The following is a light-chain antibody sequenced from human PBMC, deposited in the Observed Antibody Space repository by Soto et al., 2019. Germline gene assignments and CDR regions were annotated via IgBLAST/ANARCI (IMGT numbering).Light chain of an antibody. J-gene: IGKJ4*01. CDR2: GAS. CDR1: QSVRSN. Sequence: EIVMTQSPATRSVSPGDRVTLSFRASQSVRSNSAWYQQKPGQAPRLLIYGASTRATGIPARFSGSGYETEFTLTISSLQSEDFELYYCQQYNTWPLTFGGGTKVDIK. V-gene: IGKV3-15*01. CDR3: QQYNTWPLT.